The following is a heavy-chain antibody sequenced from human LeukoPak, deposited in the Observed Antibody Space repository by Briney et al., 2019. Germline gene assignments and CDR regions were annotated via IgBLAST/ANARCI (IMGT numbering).Heavy chain of an antibody. CDR2: INPNSGGT. CDR1: GYIFTGYY. V-gene: IGHV1-2*02. Sequence: GASVKVSCNSSGYIFTGYYTHWVRQAPGQGLEGMGWINPNSGGTHYAQKFQGRVTMTRDTSINTAYMELSRLRSDDTAIYYCARGSSIVTSTIDWFDPWGQGALVAVSS. D-gene: IGHD6-6*01. CDR3: ARGSSIVTSTIDWFDP. J-gene: IGHJ5*02.